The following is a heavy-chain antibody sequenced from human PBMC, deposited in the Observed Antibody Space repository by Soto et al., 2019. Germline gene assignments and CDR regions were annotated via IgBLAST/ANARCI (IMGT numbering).Heavy chain of an antibody. J-gene: IGHJ3*02. CDR1: GFTFSPYW. CDR3: ARGGGDHAFDI. D-gene: IGHD2-21*01. CDR2: INSDGGNT. V-gene: IGHV3-74*01. Sequence: GGSLRLSCAASGFTFSPYWMHWVRQAPGKGLVWVSRINSDGGNTIYADSVKGRFTISRDNAKTTLYLQMNSLRADDTAVYYCARGGGDHAFDIWGQGTMVTVSS.